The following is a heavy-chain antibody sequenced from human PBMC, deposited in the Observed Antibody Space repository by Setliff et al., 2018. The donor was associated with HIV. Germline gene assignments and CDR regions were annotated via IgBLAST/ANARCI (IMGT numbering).Heavy chain of an antibody. CDR2: INPYSGGT. CDR1: GYTFTAYY. J-gene: IGHJ3*02. CDR3: VREVRASYKGPLWFGQSYPRPDTFDI. Sequence: GASVKVSCKASGYTFTAYYIHWVRQAPGQGLEWVGWINPYSGGTNYAQNFQGWVTMTRDTSITTAYMELSRLTPDDTALYFCVREVRASYKGPLWFGQSYPRPDTFDIWGQGTMV. V-gene: IGHV1-2*04. D-gene: IGHD3-10*01.